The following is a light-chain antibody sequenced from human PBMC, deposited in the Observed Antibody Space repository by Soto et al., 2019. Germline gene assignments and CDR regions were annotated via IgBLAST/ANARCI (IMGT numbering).Light chain of an antibody. CDR1: QSIGNW. J-gene: IGKJ1*01. CDR2: EAS. CDR3: QQYNIHWT. Sequence: DIQMTQSPSTLSASVGDTVTITCRASQSIGNWLAWYQHKPGRAPNLLIYEASSLKSGSPSRFSGSGSGTEFTLTINSLQPDDVATYYCQQYNIHWTFGQGTKVEIK. V-gene: IGKV1-5*03.